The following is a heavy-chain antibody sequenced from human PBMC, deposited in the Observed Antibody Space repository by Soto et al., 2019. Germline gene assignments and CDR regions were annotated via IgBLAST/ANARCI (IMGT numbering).Heavy chain of an antibody. CDR2: ISGSGGST. Sequence: VQLVESGGGVVQPGRSLRLSCVASGFTFSSYAMSWVRQAPGKGLEWVSAISGSGGSTYYADSVKGRFTISRDNSKNTLYLQMNSLRAEDTAVYYCAKDRRYDILTEDYWGQGTLVTVSS. CDR1: GFTFSSYA. J-gene: IGHJ4*02. V-gene: IGHV3-23*04. CDR3: AKDRRYDILTEDY. D-gene: IGHD3-9*01.